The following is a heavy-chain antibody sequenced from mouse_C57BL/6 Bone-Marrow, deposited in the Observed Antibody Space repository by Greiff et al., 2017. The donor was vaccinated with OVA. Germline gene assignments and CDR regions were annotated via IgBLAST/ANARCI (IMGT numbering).Heavy chain of an antibody. Sequence: QVQLKQPGAELVKPGASVKVSCKASGYTFTSYWMHWVKQRPGQGLEWIGRIHPSDSDTNYNQKFKGKATLTVDKSSSTAYRQLSSLTSEDSAVYYCANGETAQATRGFDYWGQGTTLTVSS. D-gene: IGHD3-2*02. CDR1: GYTFTSYW. V-gene: IGHV1-74*01. CDR3: ANGETAQATRGFDY. CDR2: IHPSDSDT. J-gene: IGHJ2*01.